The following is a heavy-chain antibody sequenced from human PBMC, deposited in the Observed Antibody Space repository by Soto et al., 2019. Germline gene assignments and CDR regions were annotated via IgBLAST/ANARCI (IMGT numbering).Heavy chain of an antibody. CDR3: ARSPEIFSSSWYQLIYGMDV. Sequence: NPGGSLRLSCAASGFTFSSYSMNWVRQAPGKGLEWVSSISSSSSYIYYADSVKGRFTISRDNAKNSLYLQMNSLRAEDTAVYYCARSPEIFSSSWYQLIYGMDVWGQGTTVTVSS. J-gene: IGHJ6*02. D-gene: IGHD6-13*01. CDR1: GFTFSSYS. CDR2: ISSSSSYI. V-gene: IGHV3-21*03.